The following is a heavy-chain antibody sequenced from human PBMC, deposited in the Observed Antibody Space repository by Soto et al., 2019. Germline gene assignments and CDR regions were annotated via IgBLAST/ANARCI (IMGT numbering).Heavy chain of an antibody. D-gene: IGHD3-10*01. V-gene: IGHV3-21*06. Sequence: EEQLVESGGGLVKPGGSLRLSCEGSGFTFSLYSMNWVRQAPGNGLEWVSFISSTGTSKYYADSVSGRFTISRDNANISLYLQMNTLRAEHTAVYYCARATRRTTMVRGVTTALDFWGQGTLVTVSS. CDR1: GFTFSLYS. J-gene: IGHJ4*02. CDR2: ISSTGTSK. CDR3: ARATRRTTMVRGVTTALDF.